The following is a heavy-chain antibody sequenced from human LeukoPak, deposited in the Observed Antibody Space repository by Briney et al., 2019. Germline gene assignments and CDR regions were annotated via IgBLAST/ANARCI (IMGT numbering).Heavy chain of an antibody. V-gene: IGHV3-43*02. CDR2: ISGDSDYT. D-gene: IGHD3-10*01. CDR3: AKGHGSRTGDFEY. CDR1: GFTFDDYA. Sequence: GGSLRLSCAASGFTFDDYAVHWVRQAPGMGLEWVSLISGDSDYTYYADSVKGRFTISRDNSKNSLYLQMNTLRTEDNALYYCAKGHGSRTGDFEYWGQGTLVTVSS. J-gene: IGHJ4*02.